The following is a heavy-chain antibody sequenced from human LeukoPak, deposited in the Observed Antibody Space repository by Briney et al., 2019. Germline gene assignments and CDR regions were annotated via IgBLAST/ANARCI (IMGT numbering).Heavy chain of an antibody. Sequence: SGGSLRLSCAASGFTFSSYSMNWVRQAPGKGLEWVSSISSSSSNKYYADSVKGRSTISRDNSKNSLYLQMNSLRAEDTAVYYCARGPMVRGPDYWGQGTLVTVSS. V-gene: IGHV3-21*01. CDR1: GFTFSSYS. CDR2: ISSSSSNK. D-gene: IGHD3-10*01. J-gene: IGHJ4*02. CDR3: ARGPMVRGPDY.